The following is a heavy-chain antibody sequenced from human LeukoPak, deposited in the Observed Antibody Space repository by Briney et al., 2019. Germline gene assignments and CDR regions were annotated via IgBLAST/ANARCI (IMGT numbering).Heavy chain of an antibody. CDR1: GFTFSNYA. V-gene: IGHV3-23*01. J-gene: IGHJ4*02. CDR3: AKGYSGSYFDY. D-gene: IGHD1-26*01. CDR2: ISGSGGST. Sequence: GGSLRLSRAASGFTFSNYAMSWVRQAPGKGLEWVSTISGSGGSTYYADSVKGRFTISRDNSKNTLYLQMNSLRAEDTAVDYCAKGYSGSYFDYWGQGTLVTVSS.